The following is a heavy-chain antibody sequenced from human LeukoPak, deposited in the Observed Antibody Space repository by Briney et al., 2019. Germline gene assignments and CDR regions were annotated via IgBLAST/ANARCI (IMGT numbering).Heavy chain of an antibody. J-gene: IGHJ4*02. CDR2: IDQGGSEK. CDR1: GFTFSDYW. Sequence: PGGSLRLSCAVSGFTFSDYWMSWVRQAPGKGLEWVANIDQGGSEKYYVDSVKGRFVISRDNVENSLYLQLNSLRAEDTAVYYCAREAPDRKFDYWGQGTLVTVSS. V-gene: IGHV3-7*03. CDR3: AREAPDRKFDY.